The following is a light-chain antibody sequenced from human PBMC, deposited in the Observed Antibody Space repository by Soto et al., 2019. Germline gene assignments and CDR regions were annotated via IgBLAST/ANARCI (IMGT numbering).Light chain of an antibody. CDR3: TSYSRYSVLV. CDR1: SSDIGGYKY. J-gene: IGLJ3*02. CDR2: EVS. Sequence: QSALTQPASVSVSPVQSLTISCTGTSSDIGGYKYVSWYQQHPGKAPKLIIFEVSNRPSGVSDRFSGSNSGNTASLTISRLQAEDEADYYCTSYSRYSVLVFGGGTKVTVL. V-gene: IGLV2-14*01.